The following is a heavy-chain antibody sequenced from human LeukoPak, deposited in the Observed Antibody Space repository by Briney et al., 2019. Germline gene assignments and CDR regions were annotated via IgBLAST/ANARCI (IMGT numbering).Heavy chain of an antibody. D-gene: IGHD1-7*01. J-gene: IGHJ4*02. V-gene: IGHV3-30*02. CDR3: ALGTKPLSYHFFDY. CDR1: EFTFSSYG. CDR2: IRYDGSNK. Sequence: GGSLRLSCAASEFTFSSYGMHWVRQAPGKGLEWVAFIRYDGSNKYYADSVKGRFTLSRDNAKNTLYLQMNSLRAEDTAVYYCALGTKPLSYHFFDYWGQGALVTVSS.